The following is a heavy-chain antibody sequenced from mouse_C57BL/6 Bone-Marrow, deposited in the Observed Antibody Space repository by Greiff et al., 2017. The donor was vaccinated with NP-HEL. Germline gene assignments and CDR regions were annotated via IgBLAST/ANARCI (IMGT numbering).Heavy chain of an antibody. J-gene: IGHJ1*03. CDR3: ARLGIKGYGAFWYFDV. CDR2: INPSSGYT. Sequence: QVHVKQSGAELAKPGASVKLSCKASGYTFTSYWMHWVKQRPGQGLEWIGYINPSSGYTKYNQKFKDKATLTADKSSSTAYMQLSSRTYEDSAVYYCARLGIKGYGAFWYFDVWGTGTTVTVSS. CDR1: GYTFTSYW. V-gene: IGHV1-7*01. D-gene: IGHD1-1*01.